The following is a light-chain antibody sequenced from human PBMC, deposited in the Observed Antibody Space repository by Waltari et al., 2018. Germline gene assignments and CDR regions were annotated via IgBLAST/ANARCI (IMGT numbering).Light chain of an antibody. J-gene: IGLJ3*02. CDR2: RSD. Sequence: QSVLTQPPSASGTPGQKVTMSCSGGSSNRAKNYVLWYQQLPGTAPRLLVYRSDERPSGVPDRFSGSKSGTSASLAISGLRSEDEADYYCATWDDNLSAWVFGGGTKLTVL. V-gene: IGLV1-47*01. CDR3: ATWDDNLSAWV. CDR1: SSNRAKNY.